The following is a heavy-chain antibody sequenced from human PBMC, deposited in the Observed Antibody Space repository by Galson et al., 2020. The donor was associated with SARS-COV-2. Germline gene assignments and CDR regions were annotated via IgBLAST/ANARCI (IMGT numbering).Heavy chain of an antibody. J-gene: IGHJ5*02. CDR1: GDPISIGDYY. CDR3: ARGMFGTGWSANWFDP. D-gene: IGHD6-19*01. V-gene: IGHV4-61*02. CDR2: VYGTGTT. Sequence: SETLSLTCSVSGDPISIGDYYWTWIRQPAGKGLEWIGRVYGTGTTNYNPSLKGRVTISVDTSKNLFSLKLRSVTAADTAVYFCARGMFGTGWSANWFDPWGQGTLVTVSS.